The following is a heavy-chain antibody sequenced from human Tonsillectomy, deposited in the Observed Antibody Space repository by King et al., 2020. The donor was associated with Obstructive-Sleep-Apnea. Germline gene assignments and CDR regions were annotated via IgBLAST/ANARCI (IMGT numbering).Heavy chain of an antibody. CDR3: ARENGFDY. D-gene: IGHD2-8*01. CDR1: GFTFSSYA. CDR2: ISYDGSNK. V-gene: IGHV3-30-3*01. Sequence: VQLVESGGGVVQPGRSLRLSCAASGFTFSSYAMHWVRQAPGKGLECVAVISYDGSNKYYADSVKGRFTISRDNFKNTLYLQMNSLRAEDTAVYYCARENGFDYWGKGTLVTVSS. J-gene: IGHJ4*02.